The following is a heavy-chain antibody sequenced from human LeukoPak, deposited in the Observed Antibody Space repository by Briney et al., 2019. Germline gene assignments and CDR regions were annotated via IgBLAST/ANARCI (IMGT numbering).Heavy chain of an antibody. CDR1: GGSFSGYY. J-gene: IGHJ5*02. D-gene: IGHD3-10*01. Sequence: SETLSLTCAVYGGSFSGYYWSWIRQPPGKGLEWIGEINHSGSTNYNPSLKSRVTISVDTSKNQFSLKLSSVTAADTAVYYCARLRRVLYYYGSGSPASNWFDPWGQGTLVTVSS. CDR2: INHSGST. CDR3: ARLRRVLYYYGSGSPASNWFDP. V-gene: IGHV4-34*01.